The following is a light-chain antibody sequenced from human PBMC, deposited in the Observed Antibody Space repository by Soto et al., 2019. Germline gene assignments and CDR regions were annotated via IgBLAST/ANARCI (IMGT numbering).Light chain of an antibody. CDR3: RSYTSSSTLV. V-gene: IGLV2-18*02. CDR2: DVS. J-gene: IGLJ2*01. CDR1: SSDVGSYNR. Sequence: QSALTQPPSVSGSPGQSVTISCTGTSSDVGSYNRVSWYQQPPGTAPKLMIYDVSNRPSGVPDRFSGSKSGNTASLTISGLQAEDDADYYCRSYTSSSTLVFGGWTKLTVL.